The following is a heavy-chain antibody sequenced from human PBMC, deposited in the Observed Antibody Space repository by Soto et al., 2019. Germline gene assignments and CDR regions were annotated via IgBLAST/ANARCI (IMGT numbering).Heavy chain of an antibody. CDR2: ISSGNGNT. J-gene: IGHJ5*02. CDR1: GYIFTSYT. Sequence: QVPLVQSGPEVKEPGASVKVSCKTSGYIFTSYTIHWVRQAPGQGLEWMGSISSGNGNTKFSQKFQDRVTFTRDTSAGTAYMELGSLSFEDTAVYYCARKRQLVYSAPWGQGTLVTVSS. D-gene: IGHD6-6*01. V-gene: IGHV1-3*01. CDR3: ARKRQLVYSAP.